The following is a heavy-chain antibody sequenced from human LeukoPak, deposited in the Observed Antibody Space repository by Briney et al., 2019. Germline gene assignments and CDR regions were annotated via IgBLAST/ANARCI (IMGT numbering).Heavy chain of an antibody. D-gene: IGHD3-10*01. Sequence: SETLSLTCTVSGVSISSSNSYWGWIRQPPGKGLEWIGSIYYSGNTYYNASLKSQVSISIDTSKNQFSLKLSSVTAADTAVYYCARRVVVRAFDYWGQGTLVTVSS. J-gene: IGHJ4*02. V-gene: IGHV4-39*01. CDR3: ARRVVVRAFDY. CDR2: IYYSGNT. CDR1: GVSISSSNSY.